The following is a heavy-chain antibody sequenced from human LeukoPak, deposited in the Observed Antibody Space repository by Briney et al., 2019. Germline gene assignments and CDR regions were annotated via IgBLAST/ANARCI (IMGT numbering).Heavy chain of an antibody. CDR3: ARDDRYGGHLDY. D-gene: IGHD1-26*01. V-gene: IGHV3-74*01. CDR2: INSDGSST. J-gene: IGHJ4*02. Sequence: GGSLRLSCAASGFTFSNYWIHWVRQAPGKGLVWVSRINSDGSSTSYADSVKGRFTISRDNAKNTLYLQMNSLRAEDTAVYYCARDDRYGGHLDYWGQGTLVTVSS. CDR1: GFTFSNYW.